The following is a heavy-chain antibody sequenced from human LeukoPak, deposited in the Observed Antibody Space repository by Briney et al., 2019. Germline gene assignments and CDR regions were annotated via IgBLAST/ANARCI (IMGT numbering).Heavy chain of an antibody. CDR1: VFTFDDYG. J-gene: IGHJ5*02. CDR3: VRGRTGRAIFFDP. CDR2: INWNGVRT. V-gene: IGHV3-20*04. Sequence: GGSLRLSCAASVFTFDDYGMSWVRPAPGEGLGCVSGINWNGVRTGYADSVKGRFTISRDNAKNSLYLQMSSVREADTPSYYSVRGRTGRAIFFDPGGQGRLVTVSS. D-gene: IGHD3-9*01.